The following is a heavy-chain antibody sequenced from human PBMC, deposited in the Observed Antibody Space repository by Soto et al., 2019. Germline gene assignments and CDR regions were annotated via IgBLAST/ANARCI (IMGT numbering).Heavy chain of an antibody. D-gene: IGHD6-19*01. Sequence: GGSLRLSCAASGFTFSSYSMNWVRQAPGKGLEWVSSISSSSSYIYYADSVKGRFTISRDNAKNSLYLQMNSLRAEDTAVYYYARDLAVAGTLFDYWGQGTLVTVSS. J-gene: IGHJ4*02. CDR3: ARDLAVAGTLFDY. CDR2: ISSSSSYI. CDR1: GFTFSSYS. V-gene: IGHV3-21*01.